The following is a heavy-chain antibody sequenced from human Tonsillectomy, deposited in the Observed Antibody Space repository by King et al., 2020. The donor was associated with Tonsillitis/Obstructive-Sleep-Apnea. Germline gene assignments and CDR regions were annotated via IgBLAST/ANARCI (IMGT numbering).Heavy chain of an antibody. J-gene: IGHJ4*02. CDR3: ARENTGCLPFNFDC. CDR2: INPSGGST. D-gene: IGHD5/OR15-5a*01. CDR1: GHTFTSDY. Sequence: QLVQSGAEVKKPGASVKVSCKASGHTFTSDYIHWVRQAPGQGLEWMGIINPSGGSTFYAQKFQGRVTMTRDTSTSTVYMELSSLRSEDTAVYYCARENTGCLPFNFDCWGQGTLVTVSS. V-gene: IGHV1-46*01.